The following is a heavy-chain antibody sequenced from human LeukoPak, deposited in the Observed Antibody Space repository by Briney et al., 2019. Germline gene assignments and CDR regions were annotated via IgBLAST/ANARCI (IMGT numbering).Heavy chain of an antibody. Sequence: GSLRLSCAASGFTFSNAWMRWVRQAPGKGLEWIGYINYSGNTNYNPSLKSRVTISVDTSKNQFSLKLSSVTAADTAVYYCASFSWGSGSYNQEAIWSWFDPWGQGTLVTVSS. CDR3: ASFSWGSGSYNQEAIWSWFDP. CDR2: INYSGNT. D-gene: IGHD3-10*01. CDR1: GFTFSNAW. J-gene: IGHJ5*02. V-gene: IGHV4-59*08.